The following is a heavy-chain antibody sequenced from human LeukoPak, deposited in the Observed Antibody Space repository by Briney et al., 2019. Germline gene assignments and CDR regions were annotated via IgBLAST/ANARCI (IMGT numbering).Heavy chain of an antibody. D-gene: IGHD5-24*01. J-gene: IGHJ6*02. CDR1: GFSFTSYW. Sequence: GESLKISCQGSGFSFTSYWIGWVRQMPGQGLEWMGIIYPSDSDTRYSPSFQGQVTISADKSISTAYLQWSSLKASDTAMYYCARQDGPYYYGMDVWGQGTTVTVPS. CDR2: IYPSDSDT. V-gene: IGHV5-51*01. CDR3: ARQDGPYYYGMDV.